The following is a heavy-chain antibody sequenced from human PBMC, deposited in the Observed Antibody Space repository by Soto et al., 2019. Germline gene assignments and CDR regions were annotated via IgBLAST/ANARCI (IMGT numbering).Heavy chain of an antibody. CDR1: GGSISSGGYY. V-gene: IGHV4-31*03. CDR3: ARDVRLYYYGMDV. Sequence: LSLTCTVSGGSISSGGYYWSWIRQHPGKGLEWIGYIYYSGSTYYNPSLKSRVTISVDTSKNQFSLKLSSVTAADTAVYYCARDVRLYYYGMDVWGQGTTVTVSS. CDR2: IYYSGST. J-gene: IGHJ6*02.